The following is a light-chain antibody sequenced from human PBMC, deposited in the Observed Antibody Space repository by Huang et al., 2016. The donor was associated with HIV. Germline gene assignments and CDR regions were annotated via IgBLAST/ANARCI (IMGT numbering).Light chain of an antibody. CDR1: QSISSY. V-gene: IGKV1-39*01. Sequence: DIQMTQSPSSLSASVGDRVTITFRASQSISSYLNWYQQKPGKAPNLLIYAASNLQSGVPSRFSGSGSGTDFTLTISSLQPEDFATYYCQQSYNTPLTFGGGTKVEIK. J-gene: IGKJ4*01. CDR2: AAS. CDR3: QQSYNTPLT.